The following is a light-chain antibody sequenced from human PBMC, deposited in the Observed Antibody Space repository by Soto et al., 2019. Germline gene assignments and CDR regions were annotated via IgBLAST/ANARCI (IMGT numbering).Light chain of an antibody. CDR1: QSISSY. CDR2: AAS. Sequence: DIQMTQSPSSLSASVGDRVTITCRASQSISSYLNLYQQKPGKAPKLLIYAASSLQSGVPSRFSGSGSGTDFTLTISCLQSEDFATYFCQQYYIYPWTFGHGTKVDIK. CDR3: QQYYIYPWT. J-gene: IGKJ1*01. V-gene: IGKV1-39*01.